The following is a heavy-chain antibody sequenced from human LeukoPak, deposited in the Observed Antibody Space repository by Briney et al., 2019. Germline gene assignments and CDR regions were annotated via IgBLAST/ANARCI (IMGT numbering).Heavy chain of an antibody. CDR1: GFTFSSYT. J-gene: IGHJ4*02. Sequence: GGSLRLSCEGSGFTFSSYTMIWVRQAPGKGLEWLTSISSTSSYIYYADSVKGRFTISRDNAKNSLYLQMNSLRAEDTAVYYCARALQGTAMVFDYWGQGTLVTVSS. CDR2: ISSTSSYI. V-gene: IGHV3-21*01. D-gene: IGHD5-18*01. CDR3: ARALQGTAMVFDY.